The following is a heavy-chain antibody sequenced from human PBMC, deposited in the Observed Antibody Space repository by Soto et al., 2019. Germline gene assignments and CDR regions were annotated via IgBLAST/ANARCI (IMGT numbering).Heavy chain of an antibody. CDR1: GFTFSNYW. J-gene: IGHJ3*02. CDR3: ARFRGDAFDI. D-gene: IGHD3-10*01. Sequence: EVQLVESGGGLVQLGGSLRLSCAVSGFTFSNYWMHWVRQAPGKGLVWVSTISPDGTIPDYTDSVKGRLAISRDNAKSTLFLQINSLRPEDTAVYYCARFRGDAFDIWGQGTMVTVSS. CDR2: ISPDGTIP. V-gene: IGHV3-74*01.